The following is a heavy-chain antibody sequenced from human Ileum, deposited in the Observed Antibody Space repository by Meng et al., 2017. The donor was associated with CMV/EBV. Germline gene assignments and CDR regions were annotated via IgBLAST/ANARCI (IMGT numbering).Heavy chain of an antibody. CDR1: GFSISTSGLG. V-gene: IGHV2-5*02. J-gene: IGHJ1*01. Sequence: TLKGSGPPQVKPTQPLPRPWPFSGFSISTSGLGVCWSRQPPGKALEWLALIYWDDDKRYSPSLKSRLTITKDTSKNQVVLTMTNMDPVDTATYYCAHRRGIEEYFQHWGQGTLVTVSS. CDR3: AHRRGIEEYFQH. CDR2: IYWDDDK. D-gene: IGHD6-13*01.